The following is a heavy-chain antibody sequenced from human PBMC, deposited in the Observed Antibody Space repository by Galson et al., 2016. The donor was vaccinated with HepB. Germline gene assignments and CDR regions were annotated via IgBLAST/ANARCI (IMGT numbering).Heavy chain of an antibody. CDR2: VSDSGST. J-gene: IGHJ5*02. V-gene: IGHV4-61*01. Sequence: ETLSLTCSVSGDSISSGTYYWSWIRQPPGKGLEWIGNVSDSGSTTYNPSLESRVTISIDTSKKQFSLKLTSVTAADTAVYYCARHKVSATEGGFDAWGQGTLVTVSS. CDR3: ARHKVSATEGGFDA. CDR1: GDSISSGTYY. D-gene: IGHD6-13*01.